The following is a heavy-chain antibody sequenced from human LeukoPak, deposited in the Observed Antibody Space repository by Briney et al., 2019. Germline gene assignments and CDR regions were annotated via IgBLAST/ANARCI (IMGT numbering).Heavy chain of an antibody. D-gene: IGHD3-10*01. V-gene: IGHV4-39*01. CDR2: IYYSGST. CDR3: ARRSANDWFDP. Sequence: SETLSLTCTVSGGSISSSSYYWGWIRQPPGKGLEWIGSIYYSGSTYYNPSLKSRVTISVDTSKNQFSLKLSSVTAADTAVYYCARRSANDWFDPWGQGTLVTVSS. J-gene: IGHJ5*02. CDR1: GGSISSSSYY.